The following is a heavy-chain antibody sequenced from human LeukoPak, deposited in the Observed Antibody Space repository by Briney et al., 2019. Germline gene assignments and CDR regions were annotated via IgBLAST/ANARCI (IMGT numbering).Heavy chain of an antibody. CDR2: IGPNGAST. Sequence: GGSLRLSCSTSGYTFSNHFMHWVRQAPGKGLEYVSSIGPNGASTLYADSVKGRFTISRDNSKNALYLQLTSLRLEDTALYYCVKDLTGTWSFDYWGQGTLVTVSS. V-gene: IGHV3-64D*06. J-gene: IGHJ4*02. CDR3: VKDLTGTWSFDY. D-gene: IGHD3-9*01. CDR1: GYTFSNHF.